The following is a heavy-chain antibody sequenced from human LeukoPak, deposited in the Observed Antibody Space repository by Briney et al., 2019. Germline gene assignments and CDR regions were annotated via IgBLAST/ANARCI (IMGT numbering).Heavy chain of an antibody. CDR3: ARGRSPYYFDY. J-gene: IGHJ4*02. CDR1: GSTFSGYV. CDR2: IFGGGSI. V-gene: IGHV3-53*01. Sequence: GGSLRLSCAASGSTFSGYVMHWVRQTPGKGLEWVSVIFGGGSIYYADSVKGRFTISRDNSKNTLYLQMNSLRAEDTAVYYCARGRSPYYFDYWGQGTLVTVSS.